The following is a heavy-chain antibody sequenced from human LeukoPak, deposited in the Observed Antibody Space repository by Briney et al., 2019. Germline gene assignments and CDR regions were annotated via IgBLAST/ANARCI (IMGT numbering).Heavy chain of an antibody. CDR1: GGSISSYY. Sequence: PSETLSLTCTVSGGSISSYYWSWIRQPPGKGLEWIGYIYYSGSTNYNPSLKRRVTISVDTSKNQFSLKLSSVTAADTAVYYCARHKMRGSPSDAFDIWGQGTMVTVSS. V-gene: IGHV4-59*08. CDR3: ARHKMRGSPSDAFDI. CDR2: IYYSGST. J-gene: IGHJ3*02. D-gene: IGHD3-10*01.